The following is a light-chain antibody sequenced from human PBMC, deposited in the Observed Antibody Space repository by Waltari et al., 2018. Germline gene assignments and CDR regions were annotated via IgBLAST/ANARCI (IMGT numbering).Light chain of an antibody. CDR2: GAS. CDR3: QQYDISPLT. J-gene: IGKJ4*01. V-gene: IGKV3-20*01. Sequence: EIVLTKSPGTLSLSPGERATLSCRSSQTVRTTYLAWYQQKPGQAPTLLIYGASSRATGIPDRFSGSGSGTDFSLTISSLEPEDFAVYYCQQYDISPLTFGGGTKVEIK. CDR1: QTVRTTY.